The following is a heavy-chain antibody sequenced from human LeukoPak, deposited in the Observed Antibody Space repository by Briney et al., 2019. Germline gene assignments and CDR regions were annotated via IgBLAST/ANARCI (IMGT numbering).Heavy chain of an antibody. CDR3: ARLVGATGFDY. D-gene: IGHD1-26*01. J-gene: IGHJ4*02. Sequence: SQTLSLTCTVSGGSISSGDYYWSWIRQPPGKGLEWIGYIYYSGSTYYNPSLKSRVTISVDTSKNQFSLKLSSVTAADTAVYYFARLVGATGFDYWGQGTLVTVSS. CDR2: IYYSGST. V-gene: IGHV4-30-4*01. CDR1: GGSISSGDYY.